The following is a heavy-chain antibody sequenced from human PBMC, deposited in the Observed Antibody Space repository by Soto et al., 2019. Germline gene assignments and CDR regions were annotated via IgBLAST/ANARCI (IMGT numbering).Heavy chain of an antibody. Sequence: SETLSLTCAVYGGSFSGYYWSWIRQPPGKGLEWIGEINHSGSTNYNPSLKSRVTISVDTSKNQFSLKLSSVTAADTAVYYCARGSGSRYFDWLRPRWFDPWGQGTLVTVS. CDR2: INHSGST. V-gene: IGHV4-34*01. CDR3: ARGSGSRYFDWLRPRWFDP. CDR1: GGSFSGYY. J-gene: IGHJ5*02. D-gene: IGHD3-9*01.